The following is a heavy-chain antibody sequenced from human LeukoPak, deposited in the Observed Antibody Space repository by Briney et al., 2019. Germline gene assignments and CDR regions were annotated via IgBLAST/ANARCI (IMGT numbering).Heavy chain of an antibody. CDR2: ITSTSDTI. D-gene: IGHD3-22*01. Sequence: GGSLRLSCEASGFTFSDYSMNWVRQAPGEGLEWLSYITSTSDTIYYADSVKGRFTSSRDNAENSVYLQKNSLRAEDTAVYYCARSSGYPFFDYWGQGTLVTVSS. V-gene: IGHV3-48*01. CDR3: ARSSGYPFFDY. J-gene: IGHJ4*02. CDR1: GFTFSDYS.